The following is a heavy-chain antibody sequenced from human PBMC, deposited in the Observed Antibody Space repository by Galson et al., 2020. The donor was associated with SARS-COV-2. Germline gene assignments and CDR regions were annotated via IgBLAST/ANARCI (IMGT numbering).Heavy chain of an antibody. V-gene: IGHV3-21*01. CDR3: ARAQSERYCSTTNCISRSWYFDL. Sequence: GGSLRLSCKASGFTFSDYSINWVRQTPGKGLEWVSSISSSSTYIYYTDSLKGRFTISRDNAKNSLFLQMNSLRAEDTAVYYCARAQSERYCSTTNCISRSWYFDLWGRGTLVTDSS. J-gene: IGHJ2*01. CDR2: ISSSSTYI. D-gene: IGHD2-2*01. CDR1: GFTFSDYS.